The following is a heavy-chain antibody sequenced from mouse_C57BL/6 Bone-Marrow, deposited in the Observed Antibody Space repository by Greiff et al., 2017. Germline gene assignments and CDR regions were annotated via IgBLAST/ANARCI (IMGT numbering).Heavy chain of an antibody. J-gene: IGHJ2*01. Sequence: VQLQQSGPELVKPGASVKISCKASGYSFTGYYMNWVKQSPEKILEWIGEINPSTGGTTYNQKFKAKATLTVDKSSSTAYMQLKSLTSEDSAVYYCATPYFYYRGQGTTLTVSS. V-gene: IGHV1-42*01. CDR1: GYSFTGYY. CDR3: ATPYFYY. CDR2: INPSTGGT.